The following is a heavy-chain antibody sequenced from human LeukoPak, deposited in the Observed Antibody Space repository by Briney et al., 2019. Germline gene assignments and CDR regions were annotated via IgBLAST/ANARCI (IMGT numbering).Heavy chain of an antibody. V-gene: IGHV1-18*01. D-gene: IGHD3-22*01. CDR3: ARDSGLYYYDSSGYSK. Sequence: GASVKVSCKASGYTFTSYGISWVRQAPGQGLEWMGWMSAYNGNTNYAQKLQGRVTMTTDTSTSTAYMELRSLRSDDTAVYYCARDSGLYYYDSSGYSKWGQGTLVTVSS. J-gene: IGHJ4*02. CDR2: MSAYNGNT. CDR1: GYTFTSYG.